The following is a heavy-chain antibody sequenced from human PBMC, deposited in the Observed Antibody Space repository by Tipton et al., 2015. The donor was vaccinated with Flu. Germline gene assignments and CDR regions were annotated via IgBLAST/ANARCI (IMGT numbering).Heavy chain of an antibody. CDR2: ISSSSSTI. V-gene: IGHV3-48*01. Sequence: SLRLSCSASGFTFSSYSMNWVRQAPGKGLEWVSYISSSSSTIYYADSVKGRFTISRDNAKNSLYLQMNSLRAEDTAVYYCARESRMGLSGWRKFDYWGQGTLVTVSS. CDR3: ARESRMGLSGWRKFDY. CDR1: GFTFSSYS. J-gene: IGHJ4*02. D-gene: IGHD6-19*01.